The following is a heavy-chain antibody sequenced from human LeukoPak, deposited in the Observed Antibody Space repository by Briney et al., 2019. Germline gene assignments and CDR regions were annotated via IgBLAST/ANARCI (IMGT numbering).Heavy chain of an antibody. CDR2: IIPNSGGT. CDR3: ATPFTRHGY. D-gene: IGHD2-8*01. CDR1: GYTFTDYY. V-gene: IGHV1-2*02. Sequence: ASVKVSCKASGYTFTDYYVHWVRQAPGQGLEWMGWIIPNSGGTNYAQKFQGRVTMTRDTSISTAYMDLTSLTSDDTAVYYCATPFTRHGYWGQGTLVTVSS. J-gene: IGHJ4*02.